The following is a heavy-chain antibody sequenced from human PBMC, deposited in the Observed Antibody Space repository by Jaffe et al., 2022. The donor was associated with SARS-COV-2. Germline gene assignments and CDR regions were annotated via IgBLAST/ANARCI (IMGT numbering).Heavy chain of an antibody. D-gene: IGHD1-26*01. J-gene: IGHJ4*02. CDR3: ARGQWELLFSFDS. CDR1: GGSIGSSY. Sequence: QVQLQESGPGLVKPSETLSLTCTVSGGSIGSSYWSWIRQPPGKGLEWIGFIYYSGSTNYNSSLKSRVTISADTSKNQFSLKLSSVTAADTAVYYCARGQWELLFSFDSWGQGALVTVSS. CDR2: IYYSGST. V-gene: IGHV4-59*01.